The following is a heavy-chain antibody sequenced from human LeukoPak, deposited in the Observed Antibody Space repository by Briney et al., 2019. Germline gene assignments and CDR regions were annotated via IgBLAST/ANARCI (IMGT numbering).Heavy chain of an antibody. D-gene: IGHD7-27*01. J-gene: IGHJ4*02. Sequence: GGSLRLSCAASGFTFSSYWMSWVRQAPGKGLEWVANIKQDGSEKYYVDSVKGRFTISRDNAKSSLYLQMNSLRAEDTAVYYCASDPLTGKYYFDYWGQGTLVTVSS. CDR2: IKQDGSEK. V-gene: IGHV3-7*01. CDR3: ASDPLTGKYYFDY. CDR1: GFTFSSYW.